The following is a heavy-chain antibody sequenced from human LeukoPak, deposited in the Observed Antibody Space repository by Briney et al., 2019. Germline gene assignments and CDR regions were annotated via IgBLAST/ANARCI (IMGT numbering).Heavy chain of an antibody. CDR1: GGSISSSSYY. CDR3: ARHDLNSLTGALSNWFDP. CDR2: IYYSGST. D-gene: IGHD7-27*01. J-gene: IGHJ5*02. V-gene: IGHV4-39*01. Sequence: PSETLSLTCTVSGGSISSSSYYWGWIRQPPGKGLEWIGSIYYSGSTYYNPSLKSRVTISVDTSKNQFSLKLSSVTAADTAVYYCARHDLNSLTGALSNWFDPWGQGTLVTVSS.